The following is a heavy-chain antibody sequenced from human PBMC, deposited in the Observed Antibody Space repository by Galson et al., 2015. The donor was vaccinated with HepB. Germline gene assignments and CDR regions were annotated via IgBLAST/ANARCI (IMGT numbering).Heavy chain of an antibody. Sequence: SLRLSCAVSGFIFSPYSINWVRQAPGKGLECVSSISSTGTYIYYADSVKGRFTISRDNAKNSVFLQMNSLRVGDTAIYYCAGDDYGDYVEAFDIWGQGTMVTVSS. V-gene: IGHV3-21*01. CDR3: AGDDYGDYVEAFDI. CDR1: GFIFSPYS. CDR2: ISSTGTYI. D-gene: IGHD4-17*01. J-gene: IGHJ3*02.